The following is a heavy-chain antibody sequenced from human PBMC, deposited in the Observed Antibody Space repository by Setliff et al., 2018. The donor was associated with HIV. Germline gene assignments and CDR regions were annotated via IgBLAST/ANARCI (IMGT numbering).Heavy chain of an antibody. J-gene: IGHJ4*02. Sequence: SVKVSCKASGYTFNNYFLHWVRQAPGQGLEWMGGIIPMFRSANYAQNFQGRVTITADESTTTAYMELSSLRSEDTAVYYCARIPNHSSGFDYWGQGTPVTVSS. V-gene: IGHV1-69*13. CDR1: GYTFNNYF. D-gene: IGHD3-22*01. CDR2: IIPMFRSA. CDR3: ARIPNHSSGFDY.